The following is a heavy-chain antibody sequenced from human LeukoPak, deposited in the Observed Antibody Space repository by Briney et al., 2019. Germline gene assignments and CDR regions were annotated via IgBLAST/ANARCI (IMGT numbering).Heavy chain of an antibody. CDR2: ISYDGSNK. J-gene: IGHJ6*03. D-gene: IGHD3-10*01. CDR3: AREGGSGSGDYYYIDV. V-gene: IGHV3-30*04. Sequence: PGRSLRLSCAASGFTFSSYAMHWVRQAPGKGLEWVAVISYDGSNKYYADSVKGRFTISRDNSKNTLYLQMNSLRSDDTAVYYCAREGGSGSGDYYYIDVWGKGTTVTISS. CDR1: GFTFSSYA.